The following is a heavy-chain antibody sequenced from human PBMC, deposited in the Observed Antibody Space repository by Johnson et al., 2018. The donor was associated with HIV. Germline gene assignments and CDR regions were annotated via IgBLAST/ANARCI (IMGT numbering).Heavy chain of an antibody. V-gene: IGHV3-9*01. J-gene: IGHJ3*02. CDR1: GFTFDDYA. CDR2: ISWNSDNI. D-gene: IGHD6-19*01. CDR3: AKDRVRYSSDVDALDM. Sequence: VQLVESGGGLVQPGGSLRLSCAPSGFTFDDYAMHWVRQPPGKGLEWVSGISWNSDNIAYADSVKGRFTIARDNAKHSLHLQMNSLRTEDTAIYYCAKDRVRYSSDVDALDMWGQGTMVTVSS.